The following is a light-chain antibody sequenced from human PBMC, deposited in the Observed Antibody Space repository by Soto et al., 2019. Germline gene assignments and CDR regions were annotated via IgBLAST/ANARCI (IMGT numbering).Light chain of an antibody. J-gene: IGKJ1*01. CDR3: QQQNVYPRT. CDR2: AAS. CDR1: QDISNY. V-gene: IGKV1-17*03. Sequence: DIQMTQSPSAMSASVGDRVTITCRASQDISNYLAWFQQKPGKGPKLLIYAASSLQSGVPSRFSESGSGTDFTPTTRGLQPEDLPNYYCQQQNVYPRTSGKGPKVKIK.